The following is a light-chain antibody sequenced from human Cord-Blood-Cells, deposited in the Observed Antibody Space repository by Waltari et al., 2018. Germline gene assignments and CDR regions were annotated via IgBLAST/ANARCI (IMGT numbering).Light chain of an antibody. CDR2: RNN. CDR3: AAWDDSLSGWV. J-gene: IGLJ3*02. CDR1: SSNIGSHY. V-gene: IGLV1-47*01. Sequence: QSVLTQPPSASGTPGQRVTIPCSVSSSNIGSHYVNWYQQLPGTAPKLLIYRNNQRPSGVPDRFSGSKSGTSASLAISGLRSEDEADYYCAAWDDSLSGWVFGGGTKLTVL.